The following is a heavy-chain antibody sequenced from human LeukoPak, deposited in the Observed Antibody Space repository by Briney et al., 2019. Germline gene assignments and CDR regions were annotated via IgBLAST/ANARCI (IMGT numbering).Heavy chain of an antibody. CDR2: SYSGGSS. J-gene: IGHJ6*04. V-gene: IGHV3-53*01. CDR3: AELGITMIGGV. Sequence: GGSLRLSCAASGFTVSSNYMSWVRQAPGKGLEWVSVSYSGGSSYYADSVKGRFTISRDNAKNSLYLQMNSLRAEDTAVYYCAELGITMIGGVWGKGTTVTISS. CDR1: GFTVSSNY. D-gene: IGHD3-10*02.